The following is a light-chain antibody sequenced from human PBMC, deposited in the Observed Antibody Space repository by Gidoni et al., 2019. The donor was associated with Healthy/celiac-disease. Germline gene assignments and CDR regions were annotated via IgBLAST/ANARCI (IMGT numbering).Light chain of an antibody. Sequence: QSALTHPASVSGSPGQSLTISCTGTSSDVGGYNYVSWYQQHPGKAPKLMIYDVSNRPSGVSNRFSGSKSGNTASLTISGLQAEDEADYYCSSYTSSSTLVVFGGGTKLTVL. V-gene: IGLV2-14*01. J-gene: IGLJ2*01. CDR1: SSDVGGYNY. CDR3: SSYTSSSTLVV. CDR2: DVS.